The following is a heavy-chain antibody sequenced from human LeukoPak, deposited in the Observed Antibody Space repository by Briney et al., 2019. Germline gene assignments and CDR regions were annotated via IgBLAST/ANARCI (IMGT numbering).Heavy chain of an antibody. CDR1: GFTVSSNY. V-gene: IGHV3-53*01. D-gene: IGHD3-22*01. Sequence: GGSLRLSCAASGFTVSSNYMSWVRQAPGKGLEWVSVIYSGGSTYYADSVKGRFTISRDNSKNTLYLQMNSLRAEDTAVYYCARDHSGYLTYYFDYWGQGTLVTASS. CDR3: ARDHSGYLTYYFDY. J-gene: IGHJ4*02. CDR2: IYSGGST.